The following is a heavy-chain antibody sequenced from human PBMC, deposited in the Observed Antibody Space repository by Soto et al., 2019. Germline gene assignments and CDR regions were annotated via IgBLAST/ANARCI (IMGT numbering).Heavy chain of an antibody. J-gene: IGHJ4*02. CDR3: ARGPPFWSTVVLDYFDY. Sequence: QVQLVESGGGVVQPGRSLRLSCAASGFTFSSYAMHWVRQAPGKGLEWVAVISYDGSNKYYADSVKGRFTISRDNSKNTLYLQMNSLRAEDTAVYYCARGPPFWSTVVLDYFDYWGQGTLVTVSS. D-gene: IGHD2-15*01. V-gene: IGHV3-30-3*01. CDR2: ISYDGSNK. CDR1: GFTFSSYA.